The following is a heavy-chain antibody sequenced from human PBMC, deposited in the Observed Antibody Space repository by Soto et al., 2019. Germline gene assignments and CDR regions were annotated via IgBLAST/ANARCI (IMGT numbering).Heavy chain of an antibody. CDR3: AKEDIVVVPAATPNYSYYGMDV. CDR2: IIPIFGTA. V-gene: IGHV1-69*13. D-gene: IGHD2-2*01. J-gene: IGHJ6*02. Sequence: SVKVSCKASGGTFSSYAISWVRQAPGQGLEWMGGIIPIFGTANYAQKFQGRVTITADESTSTAYMELSSLRSEDTAVYYCAKEDIVVVPAATPNYSYYGMDVWGQGTTVTVSS. CDR1: GGTFSSYA.